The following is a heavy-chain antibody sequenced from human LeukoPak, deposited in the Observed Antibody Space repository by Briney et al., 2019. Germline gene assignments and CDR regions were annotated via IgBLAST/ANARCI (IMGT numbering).Heavy chain of an antibody. V-gene: IGHV3-30*18. CDR2: ISYDGSNK. J-gene: IGHJ4*02. CDR3: AKATGGGYDCLLY. CDR1: GFTFSSYG. D-gene: IGHD5-12*01. Sequence: GRSLRLSCAASGFTFSSYGMHWVRQAPGKGLEWVAVISYDGSNKYYADSVKGRFTISRDNSKNTLYLQMNSLRAEDTAVYYCAKATGGGYDCLLYWGQGTLVTVSS.